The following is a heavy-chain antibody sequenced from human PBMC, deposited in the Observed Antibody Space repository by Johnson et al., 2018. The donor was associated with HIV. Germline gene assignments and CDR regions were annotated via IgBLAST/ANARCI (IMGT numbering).Heavy chain of an antibody. V-gene: IGHV3-13*01. CDR3: ARMMYSRGAFDI. J-gene: IGHJ3*02. D-gene: IGHD6-13*01. Sequence: VQLVESGGGVVQPGRSLRPSCAASGFTFSSYGMHWVRQAPGKGLEWVSAIGTAGDTYYPGSVKGRFTISRENAKNSLYLQMNSLSAGDTAVYYCARMMYSRGAFDIWGQGTMVTVSS. CDR2: IGTAGDT. CDR1: GFTFSSYG.